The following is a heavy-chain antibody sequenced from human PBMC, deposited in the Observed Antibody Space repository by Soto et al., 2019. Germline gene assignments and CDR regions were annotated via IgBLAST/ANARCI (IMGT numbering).Heavy chain of an antibody. V-gene: IGHV3-21*01. CDR3: ARGPQWEPHNLFDP. Sequence: EVQLVESGGGLVKPGGSLRLSCAASGFTFSSYSMNWVRQAPGKGLEWVSSISSSRSYIYYADSVKGRFTISRDNAKNSLYLQMNSLRAEDTAVYYCARGPQWEPHNLFDPWGQGTLVTVSS. D-gene: IGHD1-26*01. CDR1: GFTFSSYS. J-gene: IGHJ5*02. CDR2: ISSSRSYI.